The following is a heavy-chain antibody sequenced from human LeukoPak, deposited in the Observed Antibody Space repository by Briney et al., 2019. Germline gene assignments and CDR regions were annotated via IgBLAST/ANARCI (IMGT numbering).Heavy chain of an antibody. CDR3: AKWHERLLAFDS. Sequence: SETLSLTCTVSGGSVSSGSYYWSWIRQPPGKGLEWIGYIYYSGNTNYNPSLKSRVTISVDTSKNQFSLKLSSVTAADTAVYYCAKWHERLLAFDSWGQGALVTVSS. D-gene: IGHD1-1*01. V-gene: IGHV4-61*01. J-gene: IGHJ4*02. CDR2: IYYSGNT. CDR1: GGSVSSGSYY.